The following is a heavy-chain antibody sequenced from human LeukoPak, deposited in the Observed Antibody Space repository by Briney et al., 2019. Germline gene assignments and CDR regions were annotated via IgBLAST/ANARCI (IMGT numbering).Heavy chain of an antibody. CDR1: GFTFSSYW. D-gene: IGHD3-22*01. CDR3: ATTYYYDSSGYSWYFDL. Sequence: PGGSLRLSCAASGFTFSSYWMSWVRQAPGKGLEWVANIKQDGSEKYYVDSVKGRFTISRDNAKNSLYLQMNSLRAEDTAVYYCATTYYYDSSGYSWYFDLWGRGTLVTVSS. CDR2: IKQDGSEK. J-gene: IGHJ2*01. V-gene: IGHV3-7*03.